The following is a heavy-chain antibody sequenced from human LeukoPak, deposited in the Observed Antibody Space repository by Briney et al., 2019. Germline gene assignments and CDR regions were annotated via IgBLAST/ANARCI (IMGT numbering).Heavy chain of an antibody. D-gene: IGHD1-26*01. J-gene: IGHJ4*02. CDR2: IYYSGST. V-gene: IGHV4-59*01. CDR1: GGSISSYC. Sequence: SETLSLTCTVSGGSISSYCWSWIRQPPGKGLEWIGYIYYSGSTNYNPSLKSRVTISVDTSKNQFSLKLSSVTAADTAVYYCARERGSYVQGWGQGTLVTVSS. CDR3: ARERGSYVQG.